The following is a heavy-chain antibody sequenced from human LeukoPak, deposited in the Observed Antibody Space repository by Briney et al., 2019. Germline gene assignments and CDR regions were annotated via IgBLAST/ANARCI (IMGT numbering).Heavy chain of an antibody. J-gene: IGHJ3*01. CDR2: ISGYNGNT. Sequence: SVKVSCKASGYTFTSYGISWVRQAPGQGLEWLGWISGYNGNTKYAQSLQGRITLTIDTSTNTAYMELRSLRSDDTAVYYCARDKALLGIFGGYWGQGTMVTVSS. CDR1: GYTFTSYG. CDR3: ARDKALLGIFGGY. V-gene: IGHV1-18*01. D-gene: IGHD3-3*01.